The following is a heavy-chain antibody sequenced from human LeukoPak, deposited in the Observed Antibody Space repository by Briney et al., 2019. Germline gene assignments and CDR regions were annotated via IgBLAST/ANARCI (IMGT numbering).Heavy chain of an antibody. CDR3: ARKSDYGDYSWYFDY. J-gene: IGHJ4*02. CDR1: GGSISSSSYY. Sequence: SETLSLTCTVSGGSISSSSYYWGWIRQPPGKGLEWIGSIYYSGSTYYNPSLKSRVTISVDTSKNQFSLKLSSVTAADTAVYYCARKSDYGDYSWYFDYWGQGTLVTVSS. V-gene: IGHV4-39*07. D-gene: IGHD4-17*01. CDR2: IYYSGST.